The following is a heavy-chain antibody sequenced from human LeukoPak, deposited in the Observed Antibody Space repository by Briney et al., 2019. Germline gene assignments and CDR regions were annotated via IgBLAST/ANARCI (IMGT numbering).Heavy chain of an antibody. CDR1: GYTFSDYF. D-gene: IGHD2/OR15-2a*01. V-gene: IGHV1-2*06. Sequence: GASVKVSCKTSGYTFSDYFMQWVRQAPGQGLEWMGRVNAKTGGTHYSEKFLDRVTMTSDTSISTVYMELRRLRSDDTAVYYCARDKYRPDYYGMDVWGQGTTVTVSS. CDR2: VNAKTGGT. CDR3: ARDKYRPDYYGMDV. J-gene: IGHJ6*02.